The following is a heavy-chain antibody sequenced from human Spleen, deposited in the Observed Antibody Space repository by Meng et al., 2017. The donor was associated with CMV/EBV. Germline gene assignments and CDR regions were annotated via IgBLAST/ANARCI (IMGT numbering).Heavy chain of an antibody. CDR1: GFTFSSYG. Sequence: GESLKISCAASGFTFSSYGMHWVRQAPGKGLEWVAVIWYDGSDKYSADSVKGRFTISRDNSKNTLYLQMNSLGAEDTAVYYCAKVSVPKGHYYNAMDAWGQGTTVTVSS. J-gene: IGHJ6*02. CDR2: IWYDGSDK. V-gene: IGHV3-33*06. CDR3: AKVSVPKGHYYNAMDA.